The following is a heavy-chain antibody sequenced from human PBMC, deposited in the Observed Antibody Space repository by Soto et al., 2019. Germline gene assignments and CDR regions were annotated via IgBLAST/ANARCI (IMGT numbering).Heavy chain of an antibody. CDR2: INPNSGGT. V-gene: IGHV1-2*04. J-gene: IGHJ1*01. CDR1: GYTFTSYG. CDR3: ARDRGSGYYYDF. Sequence: ASVKVSCKASGYTFTSYGISWVRQPPGQGLEWMGWINPNSGGTNYAQKFQGWVTMTRDTSISTAYMELSRLRSDDTPVYYCARDRGSGYYYDFWGQGTLVTSPQ. D-gene: IGHD3-22*01.